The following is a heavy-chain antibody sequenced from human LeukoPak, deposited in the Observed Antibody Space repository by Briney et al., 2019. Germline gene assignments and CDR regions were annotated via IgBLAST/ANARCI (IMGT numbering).Heavy chain of an antibody. D-gene: IGHD6-19*01. V-gene: IGHV3-23*01. CDR2: IDGPTFRT. J-gene: IGHJ4*02. CDR1: GFTFSNYA. Sequence: GGSLRLSCAASGFTFSNYAMHWVRQAPGKGLEWVSTIDGPTFRTHYADSVMGRFTISRDNSKNTLFLQVNSLRAEDTAVYFCTTWLGAHFGFWGQGTLVTVSS. CDR3: TTWLGAHFGF.